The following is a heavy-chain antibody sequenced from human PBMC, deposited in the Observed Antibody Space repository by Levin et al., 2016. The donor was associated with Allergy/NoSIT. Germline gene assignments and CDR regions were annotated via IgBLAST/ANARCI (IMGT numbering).Heavy chain of an antibody. CDR1: GGSISSSGSY. CDR3: AREPAAMFDY. Sequence: SETLSLTCTVSGGSISSSGSYWSWIRQPAGKGLEWIGRVYASGRTTYNPSLTGRVTISIDTSQNLFFLQLTSVTAADTAVYYCAREPAAMFDYWGQGALVTVSS. V-gene: IGHV4-61*02. CDR2: VYASGRT. D-gene: IGHD2-2*01. J-gene: IGHJ4*02.